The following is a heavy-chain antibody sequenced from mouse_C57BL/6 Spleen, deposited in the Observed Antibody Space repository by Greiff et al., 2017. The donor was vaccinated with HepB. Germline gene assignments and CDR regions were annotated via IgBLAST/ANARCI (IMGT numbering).Heavy chain of an antibody. V-gene: IGHV7-3*01. CDR3: ARAGATDYAMDY. J-gene: IGHJ4*01. Sequence: EVKLVESGGGLVQPGGSLSLSCAASGFTFTDYYMSWVRQPPGKALEWLGFIRNKANGYTTEYSASVKGRFTITRDNSQNILYLQMNALRAEDSATYYCARAGATDYAMDYWGQGTSVTVSS. CDR1: GFTFTDYY. CDR2: IRNKANGYTT.